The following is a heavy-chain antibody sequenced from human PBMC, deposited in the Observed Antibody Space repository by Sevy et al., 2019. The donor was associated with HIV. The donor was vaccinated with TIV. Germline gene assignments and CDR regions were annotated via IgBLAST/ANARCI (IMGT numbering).Heavy chain of an antibody. J-gene: IGHJ4*02. CDR2: ISGSGGST. D-gene: IGHD3-22*01. V-gene: IGHV3-23*01. Sequence: GGSLRLSCAASGFTFSSYAMSWVHQAPGKGLEWVSAISGSGGSTYYADSVKGRFTISRDNSKNTLYLQMNSLRAEDTAVYYCAKDKDYDTLRPGDYWGQGTLVTVSS. CDR3: AKDKDYDTLRPGDY. CDR1: GFTFSSYA.